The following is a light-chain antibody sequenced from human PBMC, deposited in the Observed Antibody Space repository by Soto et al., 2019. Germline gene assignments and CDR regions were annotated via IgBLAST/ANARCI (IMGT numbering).Light chain of an antibody. CDR2: GAS. Sequence: EIVMTQSPATLSVSPGERATLSCRASQSVSSNLAWYQQKPGQAPRLLIYGASTRATGIPARFSARGSGTEFTLTISSLQSEDCAVYYCQQCNDWPHTFGQGTKLEIK. CDR1: QSVSSN. J-gene: IGKJ2*01. CDR3: QQCNDWPHT. V-gene: IGKV3-15*01.